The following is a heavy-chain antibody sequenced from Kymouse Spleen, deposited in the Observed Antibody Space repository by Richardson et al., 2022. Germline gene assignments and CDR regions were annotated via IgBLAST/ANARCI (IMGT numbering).Heavy chain of an antibody. CDR1: GGSFSGYY. CDR2: INHSGST. CDR3: ARGGVRGASNWFDP. D-gene: IGHD3-10*01. J-gene: IGHJ5*02. Sequence: QVQLQQWGAGLLKPSETLSLTCAVYGGSFSGYYWSWIRQPPGKGLEWIGEINHSGSTNYNPSLKSRVTISVDTSKNQFSLKLSSVTAADTAVYYCARGGVRGASNWFDPWGQGTLVTVSS. V-gene: IGHV4-34*01.